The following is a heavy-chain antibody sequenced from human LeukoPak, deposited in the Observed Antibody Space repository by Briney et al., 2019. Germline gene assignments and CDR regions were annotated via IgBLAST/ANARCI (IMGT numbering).Heavy chain of an antibody. J-gene: IGHJ4*02. V-gene: IGHV1-2*02. Sequence: GASVKVSCKASGYIFTGYYMHWVRQAPGQGLEWMGWINPNSGGTNSAQKFQGRVTMIRDTSISTAYMELSRLTSDDTAVYYCARHPYSGSYHFDYWGQGTLVTVSS. D-gene: IGHD1-26*01. CDR2: INPNSGGT. CDR3: ARHPYSGSYHFDY. CDR1: GYIFTGYY.